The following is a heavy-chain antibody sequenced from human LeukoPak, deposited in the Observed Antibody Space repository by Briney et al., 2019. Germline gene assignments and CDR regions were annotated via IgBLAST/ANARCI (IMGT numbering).Heavy chain of an antibody. D-gene: IGHD3-10*01. CDR1: GGTFSSYA. CDR3: ARGWFGEQGVNWFDP. CDR2: INPSGGST. Sequence: ASVKVSCKASGGTFSSYAISWVRQAPGQGLEWMGIINPSGGSTSYAQKFQGRVTMTRDTSTSTVYMELSSLRSEDTAVYYCARGWFGEQGVNWFDPWGQGTLVTVSS. V-gene: IGHV1-46*01. J-gene: IGHJ5*02.